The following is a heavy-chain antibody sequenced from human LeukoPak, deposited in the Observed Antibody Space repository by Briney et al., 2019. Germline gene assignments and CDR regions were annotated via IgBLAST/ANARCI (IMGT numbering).Heavy chain of an antibody. J-gene: IGHJ4*02. Sequence: GGSLRLFCAASGFTFSNYFMSCVRQAPGKGLEWVSAIRGSGGSTYYADSVKGRLTISRDNSKNTLYLQMNSLIAEDTAVYYWARDLSSGGGYWGQGTLVTVSS. CDR2: IRGSGGST. D-gene: IGHD6-19*01. V-gene: IGHV3-23*01. CDR3: ARDLSSGGGY. CDR1: GFTFSNYF.